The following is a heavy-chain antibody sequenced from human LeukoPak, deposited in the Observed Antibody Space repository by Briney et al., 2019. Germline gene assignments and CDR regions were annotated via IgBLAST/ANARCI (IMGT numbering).Heavy chain of an antibody. V-gene: IGHV3-74*01. Sequence: GGSLRLSCAASGFTFSSYWMHWVRQAPGKGLVWVSCINSDGSSTSYADSVKGRFTISRDNAKNTLYLQMNSLRAEDTAVYYCARGLYYDFWSGYYWHYYYYMDVWGKGTTVTVSS. D-gene: IGHD3-3*01. CDR3: ARGLYYDFWSGYYWHYYYYMDV. J-gene: IGHJ6*03. CDR2: INSDGSST. CDR1: GFTFSSYW.